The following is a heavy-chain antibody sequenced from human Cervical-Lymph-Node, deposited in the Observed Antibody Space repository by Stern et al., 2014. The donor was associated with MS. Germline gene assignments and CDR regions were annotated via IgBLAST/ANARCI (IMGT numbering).Heavy chain of an antibody. D-gene: IGHD1-20*01. J-gene: IGHJ4*02. CDR3: SRGDYNFAY. CDR1: GFTIDDYA. CDR2: VRTKANGATT. V-gene: IGHV3-49*05. Sequence: MQLVQSGGGLVKPGRSLRLSCVASGFTIDDYAMSWIRQAPGKGLEWVGFVRTKANGATTEYAASVKGRFSISRDDSRNIAHLQMDSLKTEDTAVYYCSRGDYNFAYWGQGSLVTVSS.